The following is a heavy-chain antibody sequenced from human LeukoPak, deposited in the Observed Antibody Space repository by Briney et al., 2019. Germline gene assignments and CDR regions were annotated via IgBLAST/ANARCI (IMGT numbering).Heavy chain of an antibody. J-gene: IGHJ4*02. CDR3: ASSGWLPGPPDY. D-gene: IGHD3-10*01. Sequence: GGSLRLSCAASGFTFSSYAMTWVRQAPGKGLEWVSGISGSGGATYSADSVKGRFTISRDNPKNTLYLQMNSLRAEDTAVYYCASSGWLPGPPDYWGQGTLVTVSS. CDR1: GFTFSSYA. CDR2: ISGSGGAT. V-gene: IGHV3-23*01.